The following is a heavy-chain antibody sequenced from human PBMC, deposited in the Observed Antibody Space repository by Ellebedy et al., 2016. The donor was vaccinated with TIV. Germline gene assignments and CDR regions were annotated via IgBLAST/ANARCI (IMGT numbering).Heavy chain of an antibody. CDR2: IDPSGRGT. D-gene: IGHD3-16*01. CDR3: AKEGGEITMPEKSCDY. CDR1: EYTFTRFY. Sequence: AASVKVSCKVSEYTFTRFYIHWVRQAPAHGLEWIGVIDPSGRGTRYAQTFQDRVTLTRETSKNTVYVELSSLRSEETARYYWAKEGGEITMPEKSCDYWGQGTVVTVSS. J-gene: IGHJ4*02. V-gene: IGHV1-46*01.